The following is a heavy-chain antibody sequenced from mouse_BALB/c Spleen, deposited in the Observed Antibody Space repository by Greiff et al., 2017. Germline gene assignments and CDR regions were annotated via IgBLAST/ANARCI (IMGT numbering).Heavy chain of an antibody. CDR3: TRDREGYAMDY. CDR1: GFTFSSYT. V-gene: IGHV5-6-4*01. Sequence: EVKVVESGGGLVKPGGSLKLSCAASGFTFSSYTMSWVRQTPEKRLEWVATISSGGSYTYYPDSVKGRFTISRDNAKNTLYLQMSSLKSEDTAMYYCTRDREGYAMDYWGQGTSVTVSS. D-gene: IGHD3-1*01. J-gene: IGHJ4*01. CDR2: ISSGGSYT.